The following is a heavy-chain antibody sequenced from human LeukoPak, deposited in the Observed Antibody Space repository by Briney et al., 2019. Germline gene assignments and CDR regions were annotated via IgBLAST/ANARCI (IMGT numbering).Heavy chain of an antibody. J-gene: IGHJ4*02. V-gene: IGHV3-23*01. D-gene: IGHD3-10*01. CDR3: AKYGSGSYYRD. CDR1: GGSISSSN. CDR2: ISGSTGFT. Sequence: LPSETLSLTCAVSGGSISSSNWWSWVRQALGKGLEWVSAISGSTGFTYYADSVKGRFTISRDNSKNTLYLQMNSLRAEDTAIYYCAKYGSGSYYRDWGQGTLVTVSS.